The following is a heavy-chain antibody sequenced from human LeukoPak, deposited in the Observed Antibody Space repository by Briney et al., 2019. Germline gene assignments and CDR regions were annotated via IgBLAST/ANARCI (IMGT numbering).Heavy chain of an antibody. CDR3: ARELGRNAFDV. Sequence: GASVKVSCKASGYTFADNHMYWIRQAPGQGPECMGWISPNSGVTNYAQKFQGRITMTGDTSISTGYMELSSLRSDDTAVYYCARELGRNAFDVWGQGTMVTVSS. D-gene: IGHD7-27*01. V-gene: IGHV1-2*02. CDR1: GYTFADNH. CDR2: ISPNSGVT. J-gene: IGHJ3*01.